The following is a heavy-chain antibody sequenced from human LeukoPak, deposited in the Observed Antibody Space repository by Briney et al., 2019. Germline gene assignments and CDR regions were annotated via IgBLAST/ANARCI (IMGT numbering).Heavy chain of an antibody. CDR1: GYTFSNFG. J-gene: IGHJ4*02. V-gene: IGHV1-18*01. CDR3: ARDGTSTDDY. Sequence: EASVKVSCKASGYTFSNFGISWVRQAPGQGLEWMGWISGNNDNPNYGQKFQGRFTVTTDSSTSTTYMELRNPRSDDTAVYYCARDGTSTDDYWGQGTLVTVSS. CDR2: ISGNNDNP. D-gene: IGHD1-26*01.